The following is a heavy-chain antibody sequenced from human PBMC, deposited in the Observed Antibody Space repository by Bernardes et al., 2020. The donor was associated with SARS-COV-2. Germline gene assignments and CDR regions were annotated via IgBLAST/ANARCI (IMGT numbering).Heavy chain of an antibody. CDR1: GFTFSNYW. J-gene: IGHJ3*02. CDR3: ARENYTEGGLDI. CDR2: IKEDGSEK. D-gene: IGHD1-7*01. Sequence: GSLRLSCAASGFTFSNYWMSWVRPAPGKGLEWVANIKEDGSEKYYVDSVKGRFTISRDNAKNSVYLQMSSLRAEDTAIYYCARENYTEGGLDIWGQGTMVTVSS. V-gene: IGHV3-7*01.